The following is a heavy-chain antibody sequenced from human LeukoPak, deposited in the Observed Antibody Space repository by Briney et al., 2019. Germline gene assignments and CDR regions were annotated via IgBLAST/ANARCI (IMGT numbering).Heavy chain of an antibody. V-gene: IGHV3-21*01. D-gene: IGHD3-16*02. Sequence: GGSLRLSCAASGFTFSSYSMNWVRQAPGKGLEWVSSISSSSSYIYYADSVKGRFTISRDNAKNSLYLQMNSLRDEDTAVYYCARDRNGWGYYDYVWGSYRNDAFDIWGQGTMVTVSS. CDR2: ISSSSSYI. CDR1: GFTFSSYS. J-gene: IGHJ3*02. CDR3: ARDRNGWGYYDYVWGSYRNDAFDI.